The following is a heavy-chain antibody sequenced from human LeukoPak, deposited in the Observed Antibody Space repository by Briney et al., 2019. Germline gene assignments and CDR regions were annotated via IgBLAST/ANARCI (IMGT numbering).Heavy chain of an antibody. D-gene: IGHD3-10*01. J-gene: IGHJ4*02. V-gene: IGHV3-30-3*01. CDR2: ISYDGSNK. Sequence: GRSLRLSCAASGFTFSSYAMHWVRQAPGKGLGWVAVISYDGSNKYYADSVKGRFTISRDNAKNSLYLQMNSLRAEDTAVYYCARDSMVRGVIVPDYWGQGTLVTASS. CDR3: ARDSMVRGVIVPDY. CDR1: GFTFSSYA.